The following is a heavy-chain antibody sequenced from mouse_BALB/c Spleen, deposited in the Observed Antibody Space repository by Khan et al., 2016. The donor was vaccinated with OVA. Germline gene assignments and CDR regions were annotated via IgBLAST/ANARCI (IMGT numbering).Heavy chain of an antibody. CDR3: ARGGYGGFAY. D-gene: IGHD2-14*01. Sequence: QVQLKESGAELVKPGTSVKLSCKASGYTFTSYDINWVSPRPEQGLDWIGWIFPGDGSTKYNEKFKGKATLTTDKSSSTADMQLSRLTSEDSAVYFGARGGYGGFAYWGQGTLVTVSA. CDR1: GYTFTSYD. V-gene: IGHV1-85*01. CDR2: IFPGDGST. J-gene: IGHJ3*01.